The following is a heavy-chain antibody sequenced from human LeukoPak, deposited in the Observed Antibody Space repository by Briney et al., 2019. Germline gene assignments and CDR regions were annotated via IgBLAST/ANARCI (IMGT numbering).Heavy chain of an antibody. CDR3: VKDQPGSGWYDAFDI. J-gene: IGHJ3*02. V-gene: IGHV3-64D*09. CDR1: GFTFSSYA. CDR2: ISSNGGST. D-gene: IGHD6-19*01. Sequence: GGSLRLSCSASGFTFSSYAMHCVRQAPGKGLEYVSAISSNGGSTYYADSVKGRFTISRDNSKNTLYLQMSSLRAEDTAVYYCVKDQPGSGWYDAFDIWGQGTMVTVSS.